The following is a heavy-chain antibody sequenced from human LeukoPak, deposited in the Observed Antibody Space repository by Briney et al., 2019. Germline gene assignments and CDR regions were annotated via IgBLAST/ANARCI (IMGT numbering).Heavy chain of an antibody. CDR1: GFTFSSYR. V-gene: IGHV3-21*01. J-gene: IGHJ4*02. CDR2: ISSSSSYI. CDR3: ARDMGGVPYYFDY. D-gene: IGHD3-16*01. Sequence: GGSLRLSCAASGFTFSSYRMNWVRQAPGKGLEWVSSISSSSSYIYYADSVKGRFTISRDNAKNSLYLQMNSLRAEDTAVYYCARDMGGVPYYFDYWGQGTLVTVSS.